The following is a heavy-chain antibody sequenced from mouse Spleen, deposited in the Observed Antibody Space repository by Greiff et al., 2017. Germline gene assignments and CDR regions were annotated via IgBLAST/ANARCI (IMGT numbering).Heavy chain of an antibody. CDR1: GYTFTSYY. V-gene: IGHV1-53*01. D-gene: IGHD6-1*01. CDR3: ARGPNRYAMDY. CDR2: INPSNGGT. Sequence: VQLQQSGAELVKPGASVKLSCKASGYTFTSYYMYWVKQRPGQGLEWIGEINPSNGGTNFNEKFKSKATLTVDKSSSTAYMQLSSLTSEDSAVYYCARGPNRYAMDYWGQGTSVTVSS. J-gene: IGHJ4*01.